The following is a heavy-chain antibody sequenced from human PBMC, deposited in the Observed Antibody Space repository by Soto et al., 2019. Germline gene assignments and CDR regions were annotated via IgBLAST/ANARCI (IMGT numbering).Heavy chain of an antibody. Sequence: QVQLQESGPGLVKPSETLFVTCTVSGGSTDSLYWSWVRQPPGKGLEWIGYVSYSGSTTYNPSLKSRVIVSIDTSKNQFSLKLTSVTAAATAVYYCARQGYYDLLSGYYLFDYWGQGILVTVSS. CDR1: GGSTDSLY. J-gene: IGHJ4*02. D-gene: IGHD3-3*01. CDR2: VSYSGST. CDR3: ARQGYYDLLSGYYLFDY. V-gene: IGHV4-59*08.